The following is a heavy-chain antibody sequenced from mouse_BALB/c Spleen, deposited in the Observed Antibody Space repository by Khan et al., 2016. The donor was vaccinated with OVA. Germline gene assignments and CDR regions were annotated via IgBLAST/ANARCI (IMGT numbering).Heavy chain of an antibody. V-gene: IGHV2-3*01. CDR2: IWGDGNT. J-gene: IGHJ4*01. CDR1: GFSLTNYG. CDR3: ASYYGNYPYAMDY. D-gene: IGHD2-10*01. Sequence: QVQLKQSGPGLVAPSQSLSITCTVSGFSLTNYGVSWIRQPPGKGLEWLGVIWGDGNTNYPSALISRMSISKDNSKSQVFLKLNSLQTDDTATYYCASYYGNYPYAMDYWGQGTSVTVSS.